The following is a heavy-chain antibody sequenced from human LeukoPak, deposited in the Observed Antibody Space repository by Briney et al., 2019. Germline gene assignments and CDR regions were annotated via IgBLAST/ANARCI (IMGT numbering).Heavy chain of an antibody. J-gene: IGHJ4*02. Sequence: SVKVSCKSSGYSFTGYYIHWVRQAPGQGLEWMGWINPNSGVTNYRQKFQGRVTMTRDTSITTAYMELNSMRSDDTAVYYCFRQRNSGGYYSNYWGQGTLVTVSS. D-gene: IGHD3-10*01. V-gene: IGHV1-2*02. CDR2: INPNSGVT. CDR3: FRQRNSGGYYSNY. CDR1: GYSFTGYY.